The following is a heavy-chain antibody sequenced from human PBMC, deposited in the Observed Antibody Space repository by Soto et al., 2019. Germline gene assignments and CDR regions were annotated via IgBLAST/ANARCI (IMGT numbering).Heavy chain of an antibody. CDR3: AGMDSNSFRFPNCYYGMAV. J-gene: IGHJ6*02. CDR1: GFPFSNYG. D-gene: IGHD6-6*01. V-gene: IGHV3-48*02. CDR2: ISSSSNTI. Sequence: GGSLRLSCGASGFPFSNYGMNWVRQGPGKGLEWVSYISSSSNTIYYADSVKGRFSISRDNAKSSLYLQMNSLRDEDTAVYYCAGMDSNSFRFPNCYYGMAVWGQGTTVTVSS.